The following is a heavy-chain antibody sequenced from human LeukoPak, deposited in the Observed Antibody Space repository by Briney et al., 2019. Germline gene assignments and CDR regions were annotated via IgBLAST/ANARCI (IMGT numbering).Heavy chain of an antibody. CDR2: IYYSRST. CDR1: GGSISSSSYY. J-gene: IGHJ4*02. D-gene: IGHD6-6*01. Sequence: SETLSLTCTVSGGSISSSSYYWGWIRQPPGEGLEWIGTIYYSRSTYYNPSLKSRVTISVDTSKNQFSLKLSSVTAADTAVYYCGRPLYSSSPTSPFRYWGQGTLVTVSS. CDR3: GRPLYSSSPTSPFRY. V-gene: IGHV4-39*01.